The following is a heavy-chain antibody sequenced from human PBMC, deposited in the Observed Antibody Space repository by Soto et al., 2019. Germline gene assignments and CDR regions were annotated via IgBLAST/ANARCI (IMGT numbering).Heavy chain of an antibody. D-gene: IGHD6-13*01. CDR1: GGTFRSYT. V-gene: IGHV1-69*08. Sequence: QVQLVQSGTEVKKPGSSVKVSCKASGGTFRSYTISWMRQAPGQGLEWMGRIIPILGIANYAQEFQGRVTITADKSTSRAYMELSSLRSDNTAVYYCARDQGIAAILYFDYWGPGPLVTVSS. J-gene: IGHJ4*02. CDR2: IIPILGIA. CDR3: ARDQGIAAILYFDY.